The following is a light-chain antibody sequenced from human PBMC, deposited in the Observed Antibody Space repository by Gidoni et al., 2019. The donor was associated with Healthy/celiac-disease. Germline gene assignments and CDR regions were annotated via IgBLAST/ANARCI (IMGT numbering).Light chain of an antibody. V-gene: IGKV3D-15*01. CDR2: GAS. Sequence: IVMTPSPATLSVSPGERATLSCRASQSVSSYLAWYQQKPGQAPRLLIYGASNRATGIPARFSGSGSGTEFTLTISSLQSEDFAVYYCQQYNNWPLWTFGQGTKVEIK. J-gene: IGKJ1*01. CDR1: QSVSSY. CDR3: QQYNNWPLWT.